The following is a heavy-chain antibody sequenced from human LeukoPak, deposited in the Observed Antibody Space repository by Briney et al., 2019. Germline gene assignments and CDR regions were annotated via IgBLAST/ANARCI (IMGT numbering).Heavy chain of an antibody. CDR3: ARREMVYATTTEYYFDY. J-gene: IGHJ4*02. V-gene: IGHV1-24*01. Sequence: GASVTVSCRVSGYTLTELSMHWVRQAPGKGLEWMGGFDPEDGETIYAQKFQGRVTMTEDTSTDTAYMELSSLRSEDTAVYYCARREMVYATTTEYYFDYWGQGTLVTVSS. CDR2: FDPEDGET. D-gene: IGHD2-8*01. CDR1: GYTLTELS.